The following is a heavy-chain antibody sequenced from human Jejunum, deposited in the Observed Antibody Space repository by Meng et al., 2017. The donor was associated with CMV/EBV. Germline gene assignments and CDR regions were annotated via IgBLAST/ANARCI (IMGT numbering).Heavy chain of an antibody. Sequence: FSSSAMHWGRQAPGKGLEWVAVISYDGSNKYYADSVKGRFTLSRDNSKSTLYLQMNSLRAEDTALYYCAREDWTGYYSYSLGGLDVWGQGTTVTVSS. CDR3: AREDWTGYYSYSLGGLDV. CDR1: FSSSA. CDR2: ISYDGSNK. J-gene: IGHJ6*02. D-gene: IGHD3/OR15-3a*01. V-gene: IGHV3-30*04.